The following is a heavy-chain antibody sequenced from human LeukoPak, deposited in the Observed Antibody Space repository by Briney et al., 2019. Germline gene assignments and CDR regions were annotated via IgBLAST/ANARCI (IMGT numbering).Heavy chain of an antibody. CDR1: GFTFSSYS. Sequence: GGSLRLSCAASGFTFSSYSMNWVRQAPGKGLEWVSSISSSSSYIYYADSVKGRFTISRDNAKNSLYLQMNSLRAEDTAVYYCARDLFGSPPAGCGQGTLVSVCS. V-gene: IGHV3-21*01. CDR2: ISSSSSYI. D-gene: IGHD2-21*01. J-gene: IGHJ4*02. CDR3: ARDLFGSPPAG.